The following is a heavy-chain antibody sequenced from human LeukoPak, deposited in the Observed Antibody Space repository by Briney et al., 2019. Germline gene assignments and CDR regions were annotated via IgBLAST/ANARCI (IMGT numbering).Heavy chain of an antibody. J-gene: IGHJ5*02. V-gene: IGHV4-59*01. CDR2: IYYSVSI. Sequence: ETLSPTCTVSLVSTSIYYWSCIRQPPGNGVEWIGCIYYSVSINYNPSLKSGVPISLDTSTNQFSLKLSSVTAAVTAVYYYARARIDYCTPLGWCEPWGEETLVPLPS. D-gene: IGHD4-11*01. CDR1: LVSTSIYY. CDR3: ARARIDYCTPLGWCEP.